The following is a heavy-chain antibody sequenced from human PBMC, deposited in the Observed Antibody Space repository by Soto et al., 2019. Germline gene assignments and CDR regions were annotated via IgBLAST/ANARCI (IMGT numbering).Heavy chain of an antibody. CDR2: IYYNGTT. Sequence: SETLSLTCTVSGGSVRSNGYYWSWIRQPPGKGLAYIGSIYYNGTTNNDPSLRSRLTISIDTSKNQFSLRLSSVTAADKAVYYCARRLILGGYTYGFEYCGQG. CDR1: GGSVRSNGYY. V-gene: IGHV4-30-4*01. D-gene: IGHD5-18*01. J-gene: IGHJ4*02. CDR3: ARRLILGGYTYGFEY.